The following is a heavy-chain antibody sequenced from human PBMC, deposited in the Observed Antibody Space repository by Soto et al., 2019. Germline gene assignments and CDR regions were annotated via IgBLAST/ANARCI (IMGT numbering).Heavy chain of an antibody. CDR1: GFTFSSYS. J-gene: IGHJ4*02. D-gene: IGHD3-10*01. Sequence: GGSLRLSCVVSGFTFSSYSMDWVRQAPGKGLEWVSYITSGSSTIHYADSVKGRFTISRDNAKNSVFLQMNSLRVEDTAVYYCVRDAGSLVYWGQGTLVTVSS. V-gene: IGHV3-48*01. CDR2: ITSGSSTI. CDR3: VRDAGSLVY.